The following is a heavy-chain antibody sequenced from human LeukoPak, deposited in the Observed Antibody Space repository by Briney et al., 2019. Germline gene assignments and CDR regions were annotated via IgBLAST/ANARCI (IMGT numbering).Heavy chain of an antibody. CDR1: GHTFTSYA. CDR3: ARKTVDFGVYNI. D-gene: IGHD3-3*01. J-gene: IGHJ3*02. Sequence: SVKVSCKASGHTFTSYAISWVRQAPGQGLEWMGGIIPMFGTANYAQKFQGRVTITADESTSTAYMELSSLRSEDTAVYYCARKTVDFGVYNIWGQGTMVTVSS. CDR2: IIPMFGTA. V-gene: IGHV1-69*13.